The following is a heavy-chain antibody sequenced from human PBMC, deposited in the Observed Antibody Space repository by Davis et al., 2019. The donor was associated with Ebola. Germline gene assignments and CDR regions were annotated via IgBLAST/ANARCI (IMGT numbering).Heavy chain of an antibody. D-gene: IGHD3-3*01. J-gene: IGHJ6*04. V-gene: IGHV3-74*01. CDR3: AKSGLSFGVVKYHYGMDV. Sequence: HTGGSLRLSCSASGFTFSSYWMHWVRQAPGKGLVWVSRINSDGSSTSYADSVKGRFTISRDNSKKTMYLQMNSLRGEDTAVYYCAKSGLSFGVVKYHYGMDVWGKGTTVTVSS. CDR2: INSDGSST. CDR1: GFTFSSYW.